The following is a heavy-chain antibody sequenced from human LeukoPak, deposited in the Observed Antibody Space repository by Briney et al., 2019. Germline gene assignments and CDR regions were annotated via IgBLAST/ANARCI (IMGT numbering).Heavy chain of an antibody. CDR3: VRETPIYYYDSSGYYGWFDP. V-gene: IGHV4-4*07. CDR1: GGSISSYY. CDR2: IYTSGRT. Sequence: SETLSLTCTVSGGSISSYYWSWIRQPAGKGLEWIGRIYTSGRTNYNPSLKSRVTMSVDTSKNQFSLKLSSVTAADTAVYYCVRETPIYYYDSSGYYGWFDPWGQGTLVTVSS. D-gene: IGHD3-22*01. J-gene: IGHJ5*02.